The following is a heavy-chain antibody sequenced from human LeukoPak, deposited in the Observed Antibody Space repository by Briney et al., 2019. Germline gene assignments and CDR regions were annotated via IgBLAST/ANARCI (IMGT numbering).Heavy chain of an antibody. CDR3: AKEMGYDSLYYGMDV. CDR2: ISGDGGST. Sequence: PGGSLRLSCAASGFTFDDYAMHWVRQAPGKGLEWVSLISGDGGSTYYADSVKGRFTISRDNSKTSLYLQMNSLRTEDTALYYCAKEMGYDSLYYGMDVWGQGTTVTVSS. D-gene: IGHD5-12*01. J-gene: IGHJ6*02. CDR1: GFTFDDYA. V-gene: IGHV3-43*02.